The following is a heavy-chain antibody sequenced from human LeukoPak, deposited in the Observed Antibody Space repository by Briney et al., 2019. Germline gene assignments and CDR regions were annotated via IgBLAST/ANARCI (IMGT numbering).Heavy chain of an antibody. CDR1: GFTFSSYD. CDR3: GIANGVPYYYYMDV. J-gene: IGHJ6*03. D-gene: IGHD2-8*01. V-gene: IGHV3-13*01. CDR2: IGTAGDT. Sequence: PGGSLRLSCAASGFTFSSYDMHWVRQAPGKGLEWVSAIGTAGDTYYPGSVKGRFTISRENAKNSLYLQMNSLRAGDRAVYYCGIANGVPYYYYMDVWGKGTTVTVSS.